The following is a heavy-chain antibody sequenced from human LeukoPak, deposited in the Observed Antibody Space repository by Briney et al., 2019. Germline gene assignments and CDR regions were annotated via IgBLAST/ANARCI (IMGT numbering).Heavy chain of an antibody. CDR3: AREYRHQPD. D-gene: IGHD5-12*01. CDR2: MNPNSGNT. V-gene: IGHV1-8*01. J-gene: IGHJ4*02. CDR1: GYTFTSYD. Sequence: ASVKVSCKSSGYTFTSYDINWLRQASGQGLEWMGWMNPNSGNTGYAQKFQGRFTMTWDTSITTAYMELSSLRSEDTAVYYCAREYRHQPDWGQGTLVTVSS.